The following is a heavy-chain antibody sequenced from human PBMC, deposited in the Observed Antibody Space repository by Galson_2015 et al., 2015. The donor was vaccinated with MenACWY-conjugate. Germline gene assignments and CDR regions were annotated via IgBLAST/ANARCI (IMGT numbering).Heavy chain of an antibody. V-gene: IGHV5-51*01. CDR3: AQGAGSRWFDP. J-gene: IGHJ5*02. CDR1: GYTFTTYW. Sequence: QSGAEVKKPGESLTISCKGSGYTFTTYWIGWVRQLPGKGLEWMGLISPGDSETRYSPAFQGQVTISADKSISTAYVQWDSLQASDTAMYYCAQGAGSRWFDPWGQGTLVIVSS. CDR2: ISPGDSET. D-gene: IGHD3-10*01.